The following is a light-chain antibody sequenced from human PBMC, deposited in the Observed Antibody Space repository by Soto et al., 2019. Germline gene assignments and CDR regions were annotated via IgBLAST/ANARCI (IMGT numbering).Light chain of an antibody. CDR1: QSLVYSDGNTY. CDR3: MQGTHWPPVT. Sequence: DVVLTQSPLSLTVTLGQPASISCRSSQSLVYSDGNTYLNWLQQRPGQSPRRLIYEVSNRDSGVPDRFSGSGSGTDFTLKISRVEAEDVGVYYCMQGTHWPPVTFGQGTRLEIK. J-gene: IGKJ5*01. V-gene: IGKV2-30*01. CDR2: EVS.